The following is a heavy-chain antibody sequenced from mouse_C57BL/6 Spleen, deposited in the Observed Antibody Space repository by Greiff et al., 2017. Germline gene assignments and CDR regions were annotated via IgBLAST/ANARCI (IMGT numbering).Heavy chain of an antibody. CDR3: ARSDGYYPHYYAMDY. V-gene: IGHV1-55*01. J-gene: IGHJ4*01. Sequence: QVQLQQSGAELVKPGASVKMSCKASGYTFTSYWITWVKQRPGQGLEWIGDIYPGSGSTNYNGKFKSKATLTVDTSSSTAYMQLSSLTSEDSAVYYCARSDGYYPHYYAMDYWGQGTSVTVSS. CDR1: GYTFTSYW. CDR2: IYPGSGST. D-gene: IGHD2-3*01.